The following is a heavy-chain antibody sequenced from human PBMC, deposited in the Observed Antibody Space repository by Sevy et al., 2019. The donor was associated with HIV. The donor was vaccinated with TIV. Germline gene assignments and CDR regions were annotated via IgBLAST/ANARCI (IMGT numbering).Heavy chain of an antibody. V-gene: IGHV3-33*01. CDR3: ARGGDFNDRSAKRDFDY. D-gene: IGHD3-22*01. CDR1: GFTFSNYG. CDR2: IWNDGTNK. J-gene: IGHJ4*02. Sequence: GGSLRLSCAASGFTFSNYGMHWVRQAPGKGLEWVAVIWNDGTNKYYADSVKGRFTISRDNSKNTLYLQMNSLRVEDTAVYFCARGGDFNDRSAKRDFDYWGQGTLVTVSS.